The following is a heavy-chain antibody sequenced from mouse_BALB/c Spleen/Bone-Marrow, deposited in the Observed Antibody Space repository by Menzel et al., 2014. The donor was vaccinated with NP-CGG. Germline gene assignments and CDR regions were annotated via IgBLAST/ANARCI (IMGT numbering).Heavy chain of an antibody. V-gene: IGHV5-12-2*01. D-gene: IGHD2-2*01. J-gene: IGHJ4*01. CDR2: ISNGGSTT. CDR3: ARDGYDVGGALDY. Sequence: DVMLVESGGGLVQPGGSLKLSCAASGFTFSYYTMSWVRQTPEKRLEWVAYISNGGSTTYHPDTVKGRFTIPRDNAKNTLYLQMSSLKSEDTAMYYCARDGYDVGGALDYWGQGTSVTVSS. CDR1: GFTFSYYT.